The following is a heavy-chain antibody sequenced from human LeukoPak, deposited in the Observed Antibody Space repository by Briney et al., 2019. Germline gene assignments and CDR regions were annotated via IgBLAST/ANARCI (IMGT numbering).Heavy chain of an antibody. D-gene: IGHD5-12*01. CDR3: ASDIVATSGDF. CDR1: GFTFSDYY. CDR2: ITSSGDDI. Sequence: AGGSLRLSCAASGFTFSDYYMSWIRQASGKGLEWVAYITSSGDDIYYADSVKGRFTISRDNAKNALFLRMGSLRVEDTATYYCASDIVATSGDFWGQGTLVSVSS. V-gene: IGHV3-11*01. J-gene: IGHJ4*02.